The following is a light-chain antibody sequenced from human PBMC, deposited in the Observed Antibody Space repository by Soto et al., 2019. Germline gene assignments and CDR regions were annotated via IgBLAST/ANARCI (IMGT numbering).Light chain of an antibody. CDR1: QSVSSY. J-gene: IGKJ4*01. CDR2: DAS. CDR3: QKRRHWLT. Sequence: EIVLTQSPATLSLSPGERATLSCRASQSVSSYLAWYQQKPGQAPRLLIYDASNRATGIPARFSGSGSGTAFTLTISSLEPEDFAVYYCQKRRHWLTFGGGTKVEIK. V-gene: IGKV3-11*01.